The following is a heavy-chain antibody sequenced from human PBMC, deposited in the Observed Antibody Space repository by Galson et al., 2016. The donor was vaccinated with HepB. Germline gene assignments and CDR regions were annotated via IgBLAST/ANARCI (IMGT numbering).Heavy chain of an antibody. Sequence: QSGAEVKKAGEPLTISCEGSGYTFFNHWIGWVRQTPGKGLEWMGIVYPDDSDTRYGSSFQGPSLQGQVTIFSEKSIRTVFLQWSSLKASDTAMYYWVRRGRWRVVGKQFDYWGQGTLVTVSS. J-gene: IGHJ4*02. CDR3: VRRGRWRVVGKQFDY. V-gene: IGHV5-51*01. CDR1: GYTFFNHW. CDR2: VYPDDSDT. D-gene: IGHD6-19*01.